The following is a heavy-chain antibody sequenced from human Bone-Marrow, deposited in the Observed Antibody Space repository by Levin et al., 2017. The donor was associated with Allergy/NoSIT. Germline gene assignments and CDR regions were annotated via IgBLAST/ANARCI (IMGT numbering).Heavy chain of an antibody. CDR3: ARGYKSGFLLG. Sequence: GESLKISCAASGFTVSNNHMTWVRQVAGKGLECVGGIYSGGTTYNADSVKGRFTISRDNSEHTVYLEMNSLRVEDMAVYYCARGYKSGFLLGWGQGTLVTVSS. D-gene: IGHD6-19*01. CDR1: GFTVSNNH. V-gene: IGHV3-66*01. J-gene: IGHJ4*02. CDR2: IYSGGTT.